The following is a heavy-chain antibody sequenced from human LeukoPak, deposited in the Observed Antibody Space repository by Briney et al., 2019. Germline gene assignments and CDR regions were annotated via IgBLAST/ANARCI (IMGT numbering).Heavy chain of an antibody. D-gene: IGHD6-19*01. Sequence: ASVKVSCKASGYTFFAYYIHWMRQATGQGLEWMGWINPNSGATNYAQKFQGRIIMTRDTSINTAYMELYSLNSDDTAVYFCARGVLRGSGSFDYWGQGSLVTVSS. J-gene: IGHJ4*03. CDR1: GYTFFAYY. CDR2: INPNSGAT. CDR3: ARGVLRGSGSFDY. V-gene: IGHV1-2*02.